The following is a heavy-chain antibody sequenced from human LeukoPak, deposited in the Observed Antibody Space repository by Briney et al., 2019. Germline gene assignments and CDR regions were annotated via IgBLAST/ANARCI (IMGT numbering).Heavy chain of an antibody. CDR1: GFTFSSYE. D-gene: IGHD4-17*01. V-gene: IGHV3-48*03. J-gene: IGHJ3*02. CDR3: ARDGSTVTTYHDAFDI. Sequence: GGSLILSCAASGFTFSSYEMNWVRQAPGKGLEWVSYISSSGSTIYYADSVKGRFTISRDNAKNSLYLQMNSLRAEDTAVYYCARDGSTVTTYHDAFDIWGQGTMVTVSS. CDR2: ISSSGSTI.